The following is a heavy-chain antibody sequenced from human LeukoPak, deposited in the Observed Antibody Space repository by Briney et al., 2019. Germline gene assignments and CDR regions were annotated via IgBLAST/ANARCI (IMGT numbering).Heavy chain of an antibody. D-gene: IGHD2-2*01. CDR1: GYTFTSYD. CDR2: MNPNSGNT. J-gene: IGHJ4*02. CDR3: ARGRYLLGYCSSTSCYGGDC. V-gene: IGHV1-8*01. Sequence: ASVKVSCKASGYTFTSYDINWVRQATGQGLEWMGWMNPNSGNTGCAQKFQGRVTMTRNTSISTAYMELSSLRSEDTAVYYCARGRYLLGYCSSTSCYGGDCWGQGTLVTVSS.